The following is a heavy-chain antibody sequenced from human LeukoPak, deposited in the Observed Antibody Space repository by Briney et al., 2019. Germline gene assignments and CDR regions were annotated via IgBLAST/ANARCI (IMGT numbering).Heavy chain of an antibody. CDR2: IIPIFGTA. D-gene: IGHD2-2*01. J-gene: IGHJ3*02. V-gene: IGHV1-69*01. Sequence: SVKVSCKASGGTFSSYAISWVRQAPGQGLEWMGGIIPIFGTANYAQKFQGRVTITADESTSTAYMELSSLRSEDTAVYYCAKDTGPIVVVPAANSLGAFDIWGQGTMVTVSS. CDR3: AKDTGPIVVVPAANSLGAFDI. CDR1: GGTFSSYA.